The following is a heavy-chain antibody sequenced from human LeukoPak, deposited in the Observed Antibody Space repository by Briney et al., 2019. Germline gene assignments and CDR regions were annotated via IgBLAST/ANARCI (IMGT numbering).Heavy chain of an antibody. CDR3: ARGDYVWGSYRYFDWFDP. D-gene: IGHD3-16*02. Sequence: SETLSPTCTVSGGSVSSGSYYWSWIRQPPGKGLEWIGYIYYSGSTNYNPSLKSRVTISVDTSKNQFSLKLSSVTAADTAVYYCARGDYVWGSYRYFDWFDPWGQGTLVTVPS. CDR2: IYYSGST. CDR1: GGSVSSGSYY. J-gene: IGHJ5*02. V-gene: IGHV4-61*01.